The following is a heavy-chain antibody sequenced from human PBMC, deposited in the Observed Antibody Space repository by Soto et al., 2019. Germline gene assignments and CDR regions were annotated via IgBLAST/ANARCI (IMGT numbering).Heavy chain of an antibody. Sequence: KPSETLSLTCTVSGGSISRYYWSWIRQPPGKGLKWIGNIYYDGSTNYSPSLKSRVTISVDTSKNQFSLRLSCVTAADTAVYYCARAGYSYGFGYYYDYWGQGTLVTVSS. D-gene: IGHD5-18*01. CDR2: IYYDGST. V-gene: IGHV4-59*01. CDR3: ARAGYSYGFGYYYDY. J-gene: IGHJ4*02. CDR1: GGSISRYY.